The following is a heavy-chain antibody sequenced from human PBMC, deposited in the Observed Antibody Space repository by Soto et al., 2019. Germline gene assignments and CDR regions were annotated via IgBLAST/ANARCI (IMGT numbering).Heavy chain of an antibody. CDR2: ISYDGSNK. D-gene: IGHD6-13*01. J-gene: IGHJ5*02. V-gene: IGHV3-30*18. CDR1: GFTFSSYG. CDR3: AKDWHKTSIAAAGNWFDP. Sequence: GGSLRLSCAASGFTFSSYGMHWVRQAPGKGLEWVAVISYDGSNKYFADSVKGRFTISRDNSKNTLYLQMNSLRAEDTALFYFAKDWHKTSIAAAGNWFDPWGQGTLVTVSS.